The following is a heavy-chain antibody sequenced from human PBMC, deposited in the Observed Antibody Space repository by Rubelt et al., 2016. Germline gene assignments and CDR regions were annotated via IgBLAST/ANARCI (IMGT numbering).Heavy chain of an antibody. CDR1: GYTFTSYG. CDR3: ARVRFGDSWFDP. J-gene: IGHJ5*02. D-gene: IGHD3-10*01. CDR2: ISAYTGNT. Sequence: QVQLVQSGAEVKKPGASVKVSCQASGYTFTSYGISWVRQAPGQGLEWMGWISAYTGNTNYAQKLQGRVNMTTDTSTSTAYMERRSLRSDDTAVYYCARVRFGDSWFDPWGQGTLVTVSS. V-gene: IGHV1-18*01.